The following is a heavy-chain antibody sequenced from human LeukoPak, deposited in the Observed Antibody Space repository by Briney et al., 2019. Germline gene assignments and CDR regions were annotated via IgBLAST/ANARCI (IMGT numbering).Heavy chain of an antibody. D-gene: IGHD3-22*01. V-gene: IGHV4-59*01. J-gene: IGHJ3*02. CDR1: GGSISSYY. Sequence: KPSETLSLTCTVSGGSISSYYWSWIRQPPGKGLEWIGYIYYSGSTNYNPSLKSRVTISVDTSKNQFSLKLSSVTAADTAVYYCARDRGDSSGYYCLSDAFDIWGQGTMVTVSS. CDR3: ARDRGDSSGYYCLSDAFDI. CDR2: IYYSGST.